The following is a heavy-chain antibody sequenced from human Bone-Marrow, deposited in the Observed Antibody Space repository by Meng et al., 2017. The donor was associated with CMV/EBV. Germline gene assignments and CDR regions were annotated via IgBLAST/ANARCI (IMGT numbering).Heavy chain of an antibody. CDR2: ISGSGGTT. V-gene: IGHV3-23*01. D-gene: IGHD3-10*01. CDR1: GFTFNSYA. Sequence: GGSLRLSCAASGFTFNSYAMSWVRQAPGEGLEWVSTISGSGGTTSYADSVKGRFTISRDNSKNTLYLQMKSLRAEDTAVYYCAKLWGSLDYWGQGTLVTVSS. CDR3: AKLWGSLDY. J-gene: IGHJ4*02.